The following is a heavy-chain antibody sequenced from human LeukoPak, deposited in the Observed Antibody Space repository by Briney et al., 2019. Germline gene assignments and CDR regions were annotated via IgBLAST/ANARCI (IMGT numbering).Heavy chain of an antibody. CDR3: AREKSGIVVVPAAISGRWFDP. J-gene: IGHJ5*02. V-gene: IGHV4-31*03. CDR1: GGSISSGGYY. CDR2: IYYSGST. Sequence: SQTLSLTCTVSGGSISSGGYYWSWIRQHPGKGLEWIGSIYYSGSTYYNPSLKSRVTISVDTSKNQFSLKLSSVTAADTAVYYCAREKSGIVVVPAAISGRWFDPWGQGTLVTVSS. D-gene: IGHD2-2*02.